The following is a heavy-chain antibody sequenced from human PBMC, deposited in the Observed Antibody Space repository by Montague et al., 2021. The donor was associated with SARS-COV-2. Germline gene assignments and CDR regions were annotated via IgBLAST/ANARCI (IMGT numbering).Heavy chain of an antibody. Sequence: SETRSLTYTVSGGSISSSNYYWGWIRQPPGKGLEWIGNMYYSGSTYYNPSLKSRVTISIDTSKNQFSLKLSSVTAADTAVYYCARDDIVLQGVTKGMDVWGQGTTVTVSS. D-gene: IGHD3-10*01. CDR3: ARDDIVLQGVTKGMDV. J-gene: IGHJ6*02. V-gene: IGHV4-39*07. CDR1: GGSISSSNYY. CDR2: MYYSGST.